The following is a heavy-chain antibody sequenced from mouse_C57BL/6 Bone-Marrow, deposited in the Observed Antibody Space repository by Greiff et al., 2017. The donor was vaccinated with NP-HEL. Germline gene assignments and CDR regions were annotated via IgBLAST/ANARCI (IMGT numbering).Heavy chain of an antibody. D-gene: IGHD2-4*01. Sequence: EVKLLESGPGLVKPSQSLSLSCSVSGYSITSGYYWYWIRQFPGNKLAWMGNISYDGSNNYNPSLKNRISITRDTSKNQFFLKLNDVTTDDTATYYCAKEMDYPDYWGQGTTLTVSS. CDR1: GYSITSGYY. CDR3: AKEMDYPDY. V-gene: IGHV3-6*01. J-gene: IGHJ2*01. CDR2: ISYDGSN.